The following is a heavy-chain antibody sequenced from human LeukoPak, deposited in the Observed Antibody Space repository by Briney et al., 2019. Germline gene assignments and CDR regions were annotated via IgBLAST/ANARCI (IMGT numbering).Heavy chain of an antibody. J-gene: IGHJ6*02. V-gene: IGHV4-34*01. CDR3: ARVRRITMIVVVTYYYYGMDV. D-gene: IGHD3-22*01. CDR1: GGSFSGYY. CDR2: INHSGST. Sequence: SETLSLTCAVYGGSFSGYYWSWIRQPPGKGLEWIGEINHSGSTNYNPSLKSRVTISVDTSKNQFSLKLSSVTAADTAVYYCARVRRITMIVVVTYYYYGMDVWGQGTTATVSS.